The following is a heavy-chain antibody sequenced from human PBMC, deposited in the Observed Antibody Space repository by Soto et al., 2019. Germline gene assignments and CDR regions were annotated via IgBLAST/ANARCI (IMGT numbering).Heavy chain of an antibody. CDR2: INHSGST. D-gene: IGHD6-19*01. J-gene: IGHJ4*02. CDR1: GGSFSGYY. Sequence: QVQLQQWGAGLLKPSETLSLTCAVYGGSFSGYYWSWIRQPPGKGLEWIGEINHSGSTNYNPSLQSRVTISVDTSKNQFSLKLSSVTAADTAVYYCARKPGIAVAGNGNYFDYWGQGTLVTVSS. V-gene: IGHV4-34*01. CDR3: ARKPGIAVAGNGNYFDY.